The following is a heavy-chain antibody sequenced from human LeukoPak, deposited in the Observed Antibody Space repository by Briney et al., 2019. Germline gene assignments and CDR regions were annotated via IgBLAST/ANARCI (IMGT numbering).Heavy chain of an antibody. D-gene: IGHD3-3*01. V-gene: IGHV3-73*01. CDR1: GFTFSGSA. Sequence: GGSLRLSCAASGFTFSGSAMHWVRQASGKGLEWVGRIRSKANSYATAYAASVKGRFTISRDDSKNTAYLQMNSLKTEDTAVHYCTGTYYDFWSGYTQLDYWGQGTLVTVSS. CDR3: TGTYYDFWSGYTQLDY. CDR2: IRSKANSYAT. J-gene: IGHJ4*02.